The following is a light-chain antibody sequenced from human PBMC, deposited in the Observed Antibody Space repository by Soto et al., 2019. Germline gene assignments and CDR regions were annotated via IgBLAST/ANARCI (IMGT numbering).Light chain of an antibody. CDR3: MQALQTPWT. Sequence: DIVMTQSPLSLPVTPGEPASISCRSSQSLLLSNGYNYLDWYLQKPGQSPQLLIYLGSNRASGVPDRFSGSGSGTDFTLKISRVEVEDVGVYYCMQALQTPWTFGQGTKV. CDR1: QSLLLSNGYNY. CDR2: LGS. J-gene: IGKJ1*01. V-gene: IGKV2-28*01.